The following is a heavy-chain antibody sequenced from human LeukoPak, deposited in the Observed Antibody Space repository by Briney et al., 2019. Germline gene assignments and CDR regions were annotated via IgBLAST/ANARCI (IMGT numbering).Heavy chain of an antibody. J-gene: IGHJ6*03. D-gene: IGHD5-12*01. CDR2: IYTSGST. V-gene: IGHV4-61*02. Sequence: SETLSLTCTVSGGSISSGSYYWSWIRQPAGKGLEWIGRIYTSGSTNYNPSLKSRVTISVDTSKNQFSLKLSSVTAADTAVYYCAREFVDIVATIHDYYYYYMDVWGKGTTVTVSS. CDR1: GGSISSGSYY. CDR3: AREFVDIVATIHDYYYYYMDV.